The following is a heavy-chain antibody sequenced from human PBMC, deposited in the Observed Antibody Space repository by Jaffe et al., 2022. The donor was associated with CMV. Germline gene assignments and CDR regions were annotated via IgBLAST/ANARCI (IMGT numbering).Heavy chain of an antibody. CDR3: AKDLHNWNDADAFDI. CDR1: GFTFDDYA. J-gene: IGHJ3*02. V-gene: IGHV3-9*01. CDR2: ISWNSGSI. Sequence: EVQLVESGGGLVQPGRSLRLSCAASGFTFDDYAMHWVRQAPGKGLEWVSGISWNSGSIGYADSVKGRFTISRDNAKNSLYLQMNSLRAEDTALYYCAKDLHNWNDADAFDIWGQGTMVTVSS. D-gene: IGHD1-1*01.